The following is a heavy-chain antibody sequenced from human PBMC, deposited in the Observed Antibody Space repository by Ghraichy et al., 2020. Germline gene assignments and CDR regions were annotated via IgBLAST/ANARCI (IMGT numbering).Heavy chain of an antibody. CDR3: ARGHRESTIMLGDY. Sequence: GGSLRLSCAASGFTFSSYAMHWVRQAPGKGLEWVAVDGNNKYYADSVKGRFTVSRDNSKNTLYLQMNSLGAEDTAVYYCARGHRESTIMLGDYWGRGTLVTVSS. CDR1: GFTFSSYA. J-gene: IGHJ4*02. CDR2: DGNNK. D-gene: IGHD4/OR15-4a*01. V-gene: IGHV3-30-3*01.